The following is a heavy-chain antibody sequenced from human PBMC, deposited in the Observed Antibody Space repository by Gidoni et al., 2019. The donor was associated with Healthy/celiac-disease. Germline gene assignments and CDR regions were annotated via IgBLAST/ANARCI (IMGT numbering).Heavy chain of an antibody. CDR2: IYWDDDK. CDR1: GFSLRTSGVG. J-gene: IGHJ4*02. Sequence: QITLKESGPTLVKPTQTLTLTCTFSGFSLRTSGVGVGWIRQPPGKALEWLALIYWDDDKRYSPSLKSRLTITKDTSKNQVVLTMTNMDPVDTATYYCTTGIGTTVGFDYWGQGTLVTVSS. CDR3: TTGIGTTVGFDY. V-gene: IGHV2-5*02. D-gene: IGHD4-17*01.